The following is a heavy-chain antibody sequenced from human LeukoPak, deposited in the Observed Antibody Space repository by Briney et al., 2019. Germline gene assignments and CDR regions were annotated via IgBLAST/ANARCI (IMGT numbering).Heavy chain of an antibody. CDR1: GFTFSSYS. CDR3: ARISSGWYDPFDY. V-gene: IGHV3-21*01. Sequence: GGSLRLSCAASGFTFSSYSMNWVRQAPGKGLEWVSSISSSSYIYYADSVKGRFTISRDNAKNSLYLQMNSLRAEDTAVYYCARISSGWYDPFDYWGQGTLVTVSS. J-gene: IGHJ4*02. CDR2: ISSSSYI. D-gene: IGHD6-19*01.